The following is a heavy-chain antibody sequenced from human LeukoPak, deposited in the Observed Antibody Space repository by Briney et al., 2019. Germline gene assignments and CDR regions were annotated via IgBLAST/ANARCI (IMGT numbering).Heavy chain of an antibody. CDR3: ARDRTTVPDWYFDL. Sequence: ASVKVSCKASGYTFTSYAMHWVRQAPGQRLEWMGWINAGNGNTKYSQKFQGRVTITRDTSASTAYMELSSLRSEDTAVYYCARDRTTVPDWYFDLWGRGTLVTVSS. CDR2: INAGNGNT. V-gene: IGHV1-3*01. D-gene: IGHD4-17*01. J-gene: IGHJ2*01. CDR1: GYTFTSYA.